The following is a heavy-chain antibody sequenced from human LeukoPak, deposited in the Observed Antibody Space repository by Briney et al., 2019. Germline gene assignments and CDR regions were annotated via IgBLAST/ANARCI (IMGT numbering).Heavy chain of an antibody. J-gene: IGHJ4*02. Sequence: SETLSLTCTVSGGSISSYYWSWIRQPPGKGLEWIGYIYYSGSTNYNPSLKSRVTISVDMSKNQFSLKLSSVTAADTAVYYCARDLLGGMDYWGQGTLVTVSS. V-gene: IGHV4-59*01. CDR2: IYYSGST. CDR1: GGSISSYY. CDR3: ARDLLGGMDY. D-gene: IGHD1-14*01.